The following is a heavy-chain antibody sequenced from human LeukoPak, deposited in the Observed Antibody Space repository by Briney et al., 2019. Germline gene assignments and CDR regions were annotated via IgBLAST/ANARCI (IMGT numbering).Heavy chain of an antibody. CDR2: TSYDGSNK. D-gene: IGHD2-21*01. V-gene: IGHV3-30*04. CDR1: GFTFSSYA. CDR3: ARGNTVIDPFDY. J-gene: IGHJ4*02. Sequence: GRSLRLSCAASGFTFSSYAMHWVRQPPGKGLEWVAVTSYDGSNKYYAGSVKGRFTISRDNSKNTLYLQMNSLRAEDTAVYYRARGNTVIDPFDYWGQGTLVTVSS.